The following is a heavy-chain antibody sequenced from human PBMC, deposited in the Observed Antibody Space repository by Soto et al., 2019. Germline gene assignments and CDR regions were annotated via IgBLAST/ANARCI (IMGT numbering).Heavy chain of an antibody. V-gene: IGHV1-69*13. Sequence: SVKVSCKASGGTFSSYAISWVRQAPGQGLEWMGGITPIFGTANYAQKFQGRVTITADESTSTAYMELSSLRSEDTAVYYCARTSDDFWSGRPTPHDAFDIWGQGTMVTVS. CDR2: ITPIFGTA. CDR3: ARTSDDFWSGRPTPHDAFDI. J-gene: IGHJ3*02. D-gene: IGHD3-3*01. CDR1: GGTFSSYA.